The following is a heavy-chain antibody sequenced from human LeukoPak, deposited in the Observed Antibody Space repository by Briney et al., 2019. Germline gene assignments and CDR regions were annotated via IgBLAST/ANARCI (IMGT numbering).Heavy chain of an antibody. Sequence: PGRSLRLSCAVSGFTFHSFAMHWVRQAPGKGLEWVAVISYDGSDTYYADSAEGRFTISRDNSKNTLYLQMSSLTAEDTAVYCCGSLDQLVGGYCGQGTLVTVSS. CDR1: GFTFHSFA. V-gene: IGHV3-30-3*01. J-gene: IGHJ4*02. CDR2: ISYDGSDT. CDR3: GSLDQLVGGY. D-gene: IGHD1-1*01.